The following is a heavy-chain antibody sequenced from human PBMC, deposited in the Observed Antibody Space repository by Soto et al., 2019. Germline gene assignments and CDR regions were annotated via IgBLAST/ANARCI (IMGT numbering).Heavy chain of an antibody. V-gene: IGHV3-30*18. CDR1: GFTFSSYG. Sequence: QVQLVESGGGVVQPGRSLRLSCAASGFTFSSYGMHWVRQAPGKGLEWVAVISYDGSNKYYADSVKGRFTISRDNSKNTLYLQMNSLRAEDTAVYYCAKDHNRAFDYWGQGTLVTVSS. D-gene: IGHD1-1*01. CDR3: AKDHNRAFDY. J-gene: IGHJ4*02. CDR2: ISYDGSNK.